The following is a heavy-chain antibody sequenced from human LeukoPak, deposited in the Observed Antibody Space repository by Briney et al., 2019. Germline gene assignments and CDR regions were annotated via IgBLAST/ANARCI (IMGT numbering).Heavy chain of an antibody. CDR2: ISYDGSNK. D-gene: IGHD5-18*01. Sequence: PGGSLRLSCAASGFTFSSYAMRWVRQAPGKGLEWVAVISYDGSNKYYADSVKGRFTISRDNSKNTLYLQMNSLRAEDTAVYYCARDGYAYMDVWGKGTTVTVSS. CDR3: ARDGYAYMDV. V-gene: IGHV3-30*01. CDR1: GFTFSSYA. J-gene: IGHJ6*03.